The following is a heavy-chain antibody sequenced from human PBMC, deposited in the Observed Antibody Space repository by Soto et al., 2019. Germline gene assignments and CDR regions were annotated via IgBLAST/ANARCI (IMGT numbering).Heavy chain of an antibody. Sequence: PVGSLRLSCAASGFTFSSYAMSWVRQAPGKGLEWVSAISGSGGSTYYADSVKGRFTISRDNSKNTLYLQVNSLRAEDTAVYYCAKDPNYYDSSGYYLEYFQHWGQGTLVTVSS. V-gene: IGHV3-23*01. CDR2: ISGSGGST. CDR3: AKDPNYYDSSGYYLEYFQH. CDR1: GFTFSSYA. D-gene: IGHD3-22*01. J-gene: IGHJ1*01.